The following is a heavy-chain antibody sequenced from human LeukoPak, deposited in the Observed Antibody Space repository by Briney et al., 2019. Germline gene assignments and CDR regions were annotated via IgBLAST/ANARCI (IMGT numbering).Heavy chain of an antibody. D-gene: IGHD1-26*01. CDR3: ARPFDKSGSYFDY. Sequence: GESLKISCKGSGYSFTSCWIGWVRQMPGKGLEWMGIIYPGDSDTRYSPSFQGQVTISADKSISTAYLQWSSLKASDTAMYYCARPFDKSGSYFDYWGQGTLVTVSS. CDR2: IYPGDSDT. CDR1: GYSFTSCW. V-gene: IGHV5-51*01. J-gene: IGHJ4*02.